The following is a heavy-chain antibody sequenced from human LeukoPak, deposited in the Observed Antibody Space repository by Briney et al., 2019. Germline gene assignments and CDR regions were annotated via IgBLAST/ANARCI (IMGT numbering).Heavy chain of an antibody. CDR2: IYYNGST. Sequence: PSETLSLTCTVSGGSISSYYWSWIRQPPGKGLEWIGYIYYNGSTNYNPSLKSRLTISVDTSKNQFSLKLSSVTAADTAVYYCARGSGGNYKAFDYWGQGTLVTVSS. V-gene: IGHV4-59*01. D-gene: IGHD1-26*01. CDR3: ARGSGGNYKAFDY. J-gene: IGHJ4*02. CDR1: GGSISSYY.